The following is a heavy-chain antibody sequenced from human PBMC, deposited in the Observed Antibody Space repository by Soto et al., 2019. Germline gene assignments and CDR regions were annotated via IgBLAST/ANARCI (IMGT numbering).Heavy chain of an antibody. J-gene: IGHJ3*02. CDR3: ARKGYTFGPGAVRGAFDI. Sequence: QVQLVQSGAEVKKPGSSVKVSCKASGGIFGSNAISWVRQAPGQGLEWMGGIIPIFGTTNNAQRFQGRVTITADESTNTAYMELSSLRSEDTAIYYCARKGYTFGPGAVRGAFDIWGQGTMVTVSS. D-gene: IGHD1-1*01. CDR2: IIPIFGTT. V-gene: IGHV1-69*12. CDR1: GGIFGSNA.